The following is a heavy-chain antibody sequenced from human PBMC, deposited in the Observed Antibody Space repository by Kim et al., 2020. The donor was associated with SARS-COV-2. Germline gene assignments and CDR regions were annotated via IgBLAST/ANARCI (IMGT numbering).Heavy chain of an antibody. D-gene: IGHD2-2*01. CDR1: GFTFSSYG. CDR3: AKVPLRFVVVPAAMEIDY. Sequence: GGSLRLSCAASGFTFSSYGMHWVRQAPGKGLEWVAVISYDGSNKYYADSVKGRFTISRDNSKNTLYLQMNSLRAEDTAVYYCAKVPLRFVVVPAAMEIDYWGQGTLVTVSS. V-gene: IGHV3-30*18. J-gene: IGHJ4*02. CDR2: ISYDGSNK.